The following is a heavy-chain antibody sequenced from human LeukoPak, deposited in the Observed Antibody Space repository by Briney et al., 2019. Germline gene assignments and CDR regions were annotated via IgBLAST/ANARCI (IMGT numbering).Heavy chain of an antibody. J-gene: IGHJ5*02. CDR3: ARDGRLGYYDFWSGYQADNWFDP. D-gene: IGHD3-3*01. V-gene: IGHV4-39*07. CDR2: IYYSGST. CDR1: GGSISSSSYY. Sequence: SETLSLTCTVSGGSISSSSYYWGWIRQPPGKGLEWLGSIYYSGSTYYNPSLKSRVTISVDTSKNQFSLKLSSVTAADTAVYYCARDGRLGYYDFWSGYQADNWFDPWGQGTLVTVSS.